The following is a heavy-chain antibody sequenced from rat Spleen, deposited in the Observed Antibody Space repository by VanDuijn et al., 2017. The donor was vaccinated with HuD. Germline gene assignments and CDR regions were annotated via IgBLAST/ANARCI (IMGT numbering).Heavy chain of an antibody. V-gene: IGHV5-29*01. CDR2: VSYDGSAT. CDR3: ARHRNSGYWYFDF. Sequence: EVHLVESDGGLVQPGRSLKLSCAASGFTFTDYYMAWVRQAPTKGLEWVATVSYDGSATYYRDSVKGRFTISRENAKNTRYLQMDGLRSEDSATFYCARHRNSGYWYFDFWGPGTMVTVSS. D-gene: IGHD4-3*01. J-gene: IGHJ1*01. CDR1: GFTFTDYY.